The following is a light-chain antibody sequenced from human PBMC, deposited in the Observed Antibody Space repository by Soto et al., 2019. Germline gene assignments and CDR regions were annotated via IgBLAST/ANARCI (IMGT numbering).Light chain of an antibody. J-gene: IGKJ1*01. CDR1: QSVSSSY. Sequence: EIVLTQSPGTLSLSPGARAPLSCRASQSVSSSYLAWYQQRRGQAPRLLIYGATSRATGIPDRFSGSGSGTDFTLTISRLEPEDFALYYCQQYGSSPPTFGQGTKVDIK. CDR2: GAT. V-gene: IGKV3-20*01. CDR3: QQYGSSPPT.